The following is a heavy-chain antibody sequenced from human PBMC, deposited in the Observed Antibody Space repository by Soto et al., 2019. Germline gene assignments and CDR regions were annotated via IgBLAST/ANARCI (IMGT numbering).Heavy chain of an antibody. CDR1: GGSISSGGYY. V-gene: IGHV4-31*03. Sequence: SETLSLTCTVSGGSISSGGYYWSWIRQHPGKGLEWIGYIYYSGSTYYNPSLKSRVTISVDTSKNQFSLKLSSVTAADTAVYYCARDGLGSYYYDSSGYYLSVSGFYPWGQVNLVTVS. CDR3: ARDGLGSYYYDSSGYYLSVSGFYP. D-gene: IGHD3-22*01. J-gene: IGHJ5*02. CDR2: IYYSGST.